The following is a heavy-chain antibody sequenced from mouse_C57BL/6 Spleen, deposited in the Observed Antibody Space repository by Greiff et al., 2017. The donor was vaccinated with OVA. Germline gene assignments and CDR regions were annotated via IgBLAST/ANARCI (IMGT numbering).Heavy chain of an antibody. J-gene: IGHJ2*01. D-gene: IGHD2-4*01. V-gene: IGHV5-17*01. CDR3: ATHDYDY. CDR2: ISSGSSTI. CDR1: GFTFSDYG. Sequence: DVKLVESGGGLVKPGGSLKLSCAASGFTFSDYGMHWVRQAPEKGLEWVAYISSGSSTIYYADTVKGRFTISRDNAKNTLFLQMTSLRSEDTAMYYCATHDYDYWGQGTTLTVSS.